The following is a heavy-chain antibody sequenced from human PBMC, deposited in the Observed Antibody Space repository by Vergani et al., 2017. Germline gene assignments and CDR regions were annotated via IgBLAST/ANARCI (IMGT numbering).Heavy chain of an antibody. CDR2: IYYSGST. V-gene: IGHV4-59*01. CDR3: ARCLYSSSWNGWFDP. CDR1: GGSISSYY. J-gene: IGHJ5*02. Sequence: QVQLQESGPGLVKPSETLSLTCTVSGGSISSYYWSWIRQPPGKGLEWIGYIYYSGSTNYNPSLKSRVTISVDTSKNQFSLKLISVTAADTAVYYCARCLYSSSWNGWFDPWGQGTLVTVSS. D-gene: IGHD6-13*01.